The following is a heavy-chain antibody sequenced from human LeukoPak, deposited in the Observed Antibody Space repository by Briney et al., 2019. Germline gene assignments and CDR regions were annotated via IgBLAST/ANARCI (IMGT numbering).Heavy chain of an antibody. CDR3: AKDIAMIVAADDAFDI. Sequence: GGSLRLSCAASGFTFDDYAMHWVRQAPGKGLEWVSGISWNSGSIGYADSVKGRFTISRDNAKNSLYLQMNSLRAEDTALHYCAKDIAMIVAADDAFDIWGQGTMATVSS. J-gene: IGHJ3*02. CDR1: GFTFDDYA. V-gene: IGHV3-9*01. CDR2: ISWNSGSI. D-gene: IGHD3-22*01.